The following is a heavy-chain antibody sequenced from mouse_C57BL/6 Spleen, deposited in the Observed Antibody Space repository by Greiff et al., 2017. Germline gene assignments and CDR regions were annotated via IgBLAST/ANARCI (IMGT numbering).Heavy chain of an antibody. CDR2: IYPSDSET. V-gene: IGHV1-61*01. Sequence: QVQLQQPGAELVRPGSSVKLSCKASGYTFTSYWMDWVKQRPGQGLEWIGNIYPSDSETHYNQKFKDKATLTVDKSSSTAYMQLSSLTSEDSAVYYCASGTGTGWYFDVWGTGTTVTVSS. D-gene: IGHD4-1*01. CDR1: GYTFTSYW. J-gene: IGHJ1*03. CDR3: ASGTGTGWYFDV.